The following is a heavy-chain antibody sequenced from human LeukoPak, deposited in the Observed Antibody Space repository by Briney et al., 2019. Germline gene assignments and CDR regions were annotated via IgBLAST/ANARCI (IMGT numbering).Heavy chain of an antibody. J-gene: IGHJ5*02. CDR1: VFTFSSSA. CDR2: ISSSGGNT. D-gene: IGHD3-10*01. Sequence: GGSLRLSCAASVFTFSSSAMSWVRQAPGKGLEWVSVISSSGGNTYYADSVKGRFTISRDNAKNTLNLQMNSLRAEDTAVYYCAKSRGSYYNWFDPWGQGTLVTVSS. CDR3: AKSRGSYYNWFDP. V-gene: IGHV3-23*01.